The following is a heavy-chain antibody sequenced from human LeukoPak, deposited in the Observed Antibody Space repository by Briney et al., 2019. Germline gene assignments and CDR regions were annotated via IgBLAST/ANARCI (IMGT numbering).Heavy chain of an antibody. CDR2: ISGSGGST. V-gene: IGHV3-23*01. Sequence: GGTLRLSCAASGFTFSSYGMSWVRQAPGKGLEWVSAISGSGGSTYYADSVKGRFTISRDNSKNTLYLQMNSLRAEDTAVYYCVRRRARVRGVIIPLYYFDYWGQGTLVTVSS. D-gene: IGHD3-10*01. CDR3: VRRRARVRGVIIPLYYFDY. J-gene: IGHJ4*02. CDR1: GFTFSSYG.